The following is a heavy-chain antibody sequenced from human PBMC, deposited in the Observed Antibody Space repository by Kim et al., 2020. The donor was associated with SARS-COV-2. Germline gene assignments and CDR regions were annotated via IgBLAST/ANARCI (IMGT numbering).Heavy chain of an antibody. V-gene: IGHV1-24*01. D-gene: IGHD5-18*01. J-gene: IGHJ4*02. CDR3: ATLTNTAGFDY. Sequence: TIYAQKFQGRVTMTEDTSTDTAYMELSSLRSEDTAVYYCATLTNTAGFDYWGQGTLVTVSS. CDR2: T.